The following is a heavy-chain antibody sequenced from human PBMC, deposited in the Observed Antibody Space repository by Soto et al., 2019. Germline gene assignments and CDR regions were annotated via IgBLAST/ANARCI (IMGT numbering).Heavy chain of an antibody. CDR3: AKDKRINWNYGDY. CDR1: GFTFSSYG. Sequence: GGSLSLSCAASGFTFSSYGMHWVRQAPGKGLEWVAVISYDGSNKYYADSVKGRFTISRDNSKNTLYLQMNSLRAEDTAVYYCAKDKRINWNYGDYWGQGTLVTVSS. CDR2: ISYDGSNK. D-gene: IGHD1-7*01. J-gene: IGHJ4*02. V-gene: IGHV3-30*18.